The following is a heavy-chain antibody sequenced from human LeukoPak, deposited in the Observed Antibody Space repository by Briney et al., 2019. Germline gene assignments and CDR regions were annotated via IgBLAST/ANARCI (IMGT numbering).Heavy chain of an antibody. V-gene: IGHV3-66*01. J-gene: IGHJ4*02. CDR3: AKEHGNYYDSSGYLYYFDY. Sequence: GGSLRLSCAASGFTVSSNYMSWVRQAPGKGLEWVSVIYSGGSTYYADSVKGRFTISRDNSKNTLYLQMNSLRAEDTAVYYCAKEHGNYYDSSGYLYYFDYWGQGTLVTVSS. CDR1: GFTVSSNY. CDR2: IYSGGST. D-gene: IGHD3-22*01.